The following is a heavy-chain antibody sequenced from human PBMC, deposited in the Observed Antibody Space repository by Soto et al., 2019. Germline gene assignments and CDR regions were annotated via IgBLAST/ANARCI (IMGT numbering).Heavy chain of an antibody. V-gene: IGHV3-23*01. D-gene: IGHD6-13*01. CDR1: GFTFSSYA. J-gene: IGHJ5*02. Sequence: PGGSLRLSCAASGFTFSSYAMSWVHQAPGKGLEWVSAISGSGGSTYYADSVKGRFTISRDNSKNTLYLQMNSLRAEDTAVYYCEKDGPVSSSWSWLDPWGQGPLVTVSS. CDR3: EKDGPVSSSWSWLDP. CDR2: ISGSGGST.